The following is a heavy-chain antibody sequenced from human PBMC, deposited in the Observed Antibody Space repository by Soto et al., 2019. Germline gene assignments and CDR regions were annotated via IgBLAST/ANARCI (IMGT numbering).Heavy chain of an antibody. CDR3: ARRTPILDDAFDI. D-gene: IGHD1-1*01. V-gene: IGHV4-59*08. CDR2: IYYSGST. J-gene: IGHJ3*02. CDR1: GGSISSYY. Sequence: PSATLSLTCTVSGGSISSYYWSWIRQPPGKGLEWIGYIYYSGSTNYNPSLKSRVTISVDTSKNQFSLKLSSVTAADTAVYYCARRTPILDDAFDIWGQGTMVTVSS.